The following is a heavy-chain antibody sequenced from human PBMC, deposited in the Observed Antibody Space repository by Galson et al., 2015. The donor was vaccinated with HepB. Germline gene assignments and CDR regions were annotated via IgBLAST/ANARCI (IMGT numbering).Heavy chain of an antibody. CDR3: ARENYDSRGYYYGWFDP. V-gene: IGHV3-66*01. D-gene: IGHD3-22*01. J-gene: IGHJ5*02. CDR2: IFTGGST. Sequence: SLRLSCAASGFTVGNNYVSWVRQAPGKGLEWVSVIFTGGSTHYADSVKGRFTISRDNSKNTVYLQMNSLRAEDTAVYYCARENYDSRGYYYGWFDPWGQGTLVTVSS. CDR1: GFTVGNNY.